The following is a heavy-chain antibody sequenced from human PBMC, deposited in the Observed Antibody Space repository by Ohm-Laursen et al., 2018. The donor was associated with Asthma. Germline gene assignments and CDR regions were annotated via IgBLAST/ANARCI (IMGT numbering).Heavy chain of an antibody. Sequence: GTLSLTCTVSGGSISSYYWSWIRQPPGKGLEWIGYIYYSGITYSNPSLRSRVTISVDTSKNQFSLKLTSVTAADTAVYYCARGSFYYESTGYYFFDHWGQGALVTVSS. V-gene: IGHV4-59*12. J-gene: IGHJ4*02. CDR3: ARGSFYYESTGYYFFDH. CDR1: GGSISSYY. D-gene: IGHD3-22*01. CDR2: IYYSGIT.